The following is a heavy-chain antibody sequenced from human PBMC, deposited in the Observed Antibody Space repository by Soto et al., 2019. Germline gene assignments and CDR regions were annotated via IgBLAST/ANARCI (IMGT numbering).Heavy chain of an antibody. CDR2: MNPNTGNS. D-gene: IGHD1-1*01. V-gene: IGHV1-8*01. Sequence: QVQLVQSGAEVRKPGASVKVSCEASGYTFTRYDIYWVRQATGQGLEWMGWMNPNTGNSAYAQKFQGRVTVTSDTSINTVHMELSSLRSEDTAVYYCARRAETNGWNGFGADKYYFDFWGQGTLVTVSS. CDR3: ARRAETNGWNGFGADKYYFDF. CDR1: GYTFTRYD. J-gene: IGHJ4*02.